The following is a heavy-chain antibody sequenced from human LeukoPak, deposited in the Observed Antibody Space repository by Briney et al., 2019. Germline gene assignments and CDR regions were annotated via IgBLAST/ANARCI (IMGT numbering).Heavy chain of an antibody. D-gene: IGHD2-21*02. J-gene: IGHJ4*02. CDR2: ISYDGSNK. CDR1: GFTFSGYA. Sequence: PGRSLRLSCAASGFTFSGYAMHWVRQAPGKGLEWVAVISYDGSNKYYADSVKGRFTISRDNSKNTLYLQMNSLRAEDTAVYYCAKDLGGRAYCGGDCYGFDYWGQGTLVTVSS. CDR3: AKDLGGRAYCGGDCYGFDY. V-gene: IGHV3-30*04.